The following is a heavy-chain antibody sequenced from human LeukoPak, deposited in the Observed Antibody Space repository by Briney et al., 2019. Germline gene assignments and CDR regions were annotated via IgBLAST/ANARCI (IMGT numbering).Heavy chain of an antibody. CDR1: GGSISRGDYY. Sequence: PSQTLSLTCTVSGGSISRGDYYWSWIRQPPGKGLEWIGYIYYSGSTYYNPSLKSRVTISVDTSKNQFSLKLSSVTAADTAVYYCARGRPGGYSYGSAEIYFDYWGQGTLVTVSS. CDR3: ARGRPGGYSYGSAEIYFDY. V-gene: IGHV4-30-4*08. J-gene: IGHJ4*02. D-gene: IGHD5-18*01. CDR2: IYYSGST.